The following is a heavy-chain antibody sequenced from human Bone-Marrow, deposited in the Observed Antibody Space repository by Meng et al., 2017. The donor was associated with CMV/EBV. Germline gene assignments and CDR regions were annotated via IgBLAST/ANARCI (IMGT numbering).Heavy chain of an antibody. D-gene: IGHD2/OR15-2a*01. CDR2: IRYDGSNK. CDR1: GFTFSSYG. J-gene: IGHJ6*02. CDR3: AKEYYAKNYYYYYGMDV. Sequence: GGSLRLSCAASGFTFSSYGMHWVRQAPGKGLEWVAFIRYDGSNKYYADSVKGRFTISRDNSKNTLYLQMNSLRAEDTAVNYCAKEYYAKNYYYYYGMDVWGQGTTVTVSS. V-gene: IGHV3-30*02.